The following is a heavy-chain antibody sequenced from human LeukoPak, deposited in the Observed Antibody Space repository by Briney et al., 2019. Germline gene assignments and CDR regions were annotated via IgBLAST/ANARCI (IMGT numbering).Heavy chain of an antibody. J-gene: IGHJ4*02. CDR1: GFTFSTYA. Sequence: GGSLRLSCAASGFTFSTYAMSWVRQAPGKGLEWVSVISGSGGTTYYADSVKGRFTTSRDNSKNTLSLQMNTLRAEDTAVYYCAREVGFFDDWGQGTLVTVSS. CDR3: AREVGFFDD. CDR2: ISGSGGTT. D-gene: IGHD1-26*01. V-gene: IGHV3-23*01.